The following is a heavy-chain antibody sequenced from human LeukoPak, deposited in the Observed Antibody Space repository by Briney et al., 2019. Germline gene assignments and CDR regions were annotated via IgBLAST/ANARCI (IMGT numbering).Heavy chain of an antibody. D-gene: IGHD3-10*01. CDR1: GGSIRSNSYY. Sequence: PSETLSLTCTVSGGSIRSNSYYWGWIRQPPGKGLEWLGSIYYSGSTYYINPSLKSRVTISVDTSKNQSSLKLSSVTAADTAVYYCARNRYYYGSRNYGVPTWFDPWGQGTLVTVSS. CDR2: IYYSGST. J-gene: IGHJ5*02. CDR3: ARNRYYYGSRNYGVPTWFDP. V-gene: IGHV4-39*01.